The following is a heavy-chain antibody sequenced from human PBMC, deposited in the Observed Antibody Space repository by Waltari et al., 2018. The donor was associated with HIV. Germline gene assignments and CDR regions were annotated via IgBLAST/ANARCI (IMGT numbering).Heavy chain of an antibody. CDR1: GGSISSGPYS. CDR2: IFYTGST. J-gene: IGHJ4*02. V-gene: IGHV4-39*01. CDR3: ARQRQSRRDPFDY. Sequence: QLQLQESGPGLVKPSETLPLTRTVSGGSISSGPYSWGWIRLPPGKGQEWVGSIFYTGSTYDSPSLRGRAAMSVGPSKNRFSRQLGSVTAADTAVYYCARQRQSRRDPFDYWGQGTLVTVSS.